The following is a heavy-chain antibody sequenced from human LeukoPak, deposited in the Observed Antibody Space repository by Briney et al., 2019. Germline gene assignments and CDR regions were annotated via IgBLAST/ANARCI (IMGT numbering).Heavy chain of an antibody. Sequence: GGSLRLSCAASGFTFSSYGMHWVRQAPGKGLEWVAVISYDGSNKYYADSVKGRFTISRDNSKNTLYLQMNSLRAEDTAVYYCATNWNAFDIWGQGTMVTVSS. J-gene: IGHJ3*02. CDR3: ATNWNAFDI. D-gene: IGHD1-1*01. CDR2: ISYDGSNK. V-gene: IGHV3-30*03. CDR1: GFTFSSYG.